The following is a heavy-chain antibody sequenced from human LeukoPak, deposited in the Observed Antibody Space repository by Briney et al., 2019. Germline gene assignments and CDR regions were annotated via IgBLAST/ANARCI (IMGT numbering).Heavy chain of an antibody. Sequence: SETLSLTCTVSGGSISSGGYYWSWIRQHPGKGLEWIGYIYYSGGTYYNPPLKSRVSISVDTSKNQFSLKLSSVTAADTAVYYCASAFLVRGDQYYFDYWGQGTLVTVSS. CDR1: GGSISSGGYY. CDR3: ASAFLVRGDQYYFDY. CDR2: IYYSGGT. J-gene: IGHJ4*02. V-gene: IGHV4-31*03. D-gene: IGHD3-10*01.